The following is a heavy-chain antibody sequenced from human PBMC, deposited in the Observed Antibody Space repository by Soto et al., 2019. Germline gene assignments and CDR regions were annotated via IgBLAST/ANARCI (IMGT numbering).Heavy chain of an antibody. Sequence: QVQLQQWGAGLLKPSETLSLTCAVYGGSFSGYYWSWIRQPPGKGLEWIGEINQSGSTNYNPSLKXRVXISVDTSKSQFSLKLSPVTAADAAVYYCARTYSSSWSPFDYWGQGTLVTVSS. CDR1: GGSFSGYY. CDR2: INQSGST. CDR3: ARTYSSSWSPFDY. V-gene: IGHV4-34*01. D-gene: IGHD6-13*01. J-gene: IGHJ4*02.